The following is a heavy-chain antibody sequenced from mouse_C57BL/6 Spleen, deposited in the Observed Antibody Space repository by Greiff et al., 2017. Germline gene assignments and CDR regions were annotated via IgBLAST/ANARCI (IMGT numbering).Heavy chain of an antibody. CDR2: IDPENGDT. J-gene: IGHJ2*01. Sequence: EVQLQQSGAELVRPGASVKLSCTASGFNIKDDYMHWVKQRPEQGLEWIGWIDPENGDTEYASKFQGKATITADTSSNTAYLQLSSLTSEDTAVYYCTPFITTVRYFDYWGQGTTLTVSS. CDR3: TPFITTVRYFDY. D-gene: IGHD1-1*01. CDR1: GFNIKDDY. V-gene: IGHV14-4*01.